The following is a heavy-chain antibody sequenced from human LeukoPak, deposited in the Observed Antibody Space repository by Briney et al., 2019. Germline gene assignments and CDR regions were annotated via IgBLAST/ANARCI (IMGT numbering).Heavy chain of an antibody. CDR3: ARRPGISVTTLNWFDP. D-gene: IGHD4-17*01. Sequence: SETLSLTCAVYGGSFSGYYWSWIRQPPGKGLEWIGEINHSGSTNYNPSLKSRVTISVDTSKNQFSLKLSSVTAADTAVYYCARRPGISVTTLNWFDPWGQGTLVTVSS. V-gene: IGHV4-34*01. CDR2: INHSGST. J-gene: IGHJ5*02. CDR1: GGSFSGYY.